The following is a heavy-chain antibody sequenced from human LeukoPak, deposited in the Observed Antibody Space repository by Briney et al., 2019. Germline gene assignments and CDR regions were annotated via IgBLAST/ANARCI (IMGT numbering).Heavy chain of an antibody. Sequence: GGSLRLSCAASGFTFSSYAMHWVRQAPGQGLKYVSAISSNGGSTYYANSVKGRFTISRDNSKYTLYLQMGSLRAEDMAVYYCARDGGSYSYMDVWGKGTTVTVSS. D-gene: IGHD1-26*01. CDR3: ARDGGSYSYMDV. J-gene: IGHJ6*03. CDR2: ISSNGGST. CDR1: GFTFSSYA. V-gene: IGHV3-64*01.